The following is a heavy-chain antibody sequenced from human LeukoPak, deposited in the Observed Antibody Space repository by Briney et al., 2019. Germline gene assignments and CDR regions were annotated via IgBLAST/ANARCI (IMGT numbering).Heavy chain of an antibody. J-gene: IGHJ4*02. CDR2: IYPGDSDT. Sequence: KPGESLKISCQGSGYTLTNYWIAWVRQMPGKGLEWMGIIYPGDSDTRYSPSFQGRVTISADKSTSTAYLQWNSLTASDTAIYYCAIRATAEYFDYWGQGTLVTVSS. V-gene: IGHV5-51*01. CDR1: GYTLTNYW. CDR3: AIRATAEYFDY.